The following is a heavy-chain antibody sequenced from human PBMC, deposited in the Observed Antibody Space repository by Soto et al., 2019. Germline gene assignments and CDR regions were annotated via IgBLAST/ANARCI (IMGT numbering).Heavy chain of an antibody. Sequence: LQTLSLPCTVSGGSISSGGYFWSWIRQPPGKGLEWIGNIFYSGTTYYNPSLKSRVTISVDTSKNQFSLKLSSVTAADTAVYFCARGVLYWGQGTLVTVSS. CDR3: ARGVLY. V-gene: IGHV4-31*03. CDR2: IFYSGTT. CDR1: GGSISSGGYF. D-gene: IGHD2-8*01. J-gene: IGHJ4*02.